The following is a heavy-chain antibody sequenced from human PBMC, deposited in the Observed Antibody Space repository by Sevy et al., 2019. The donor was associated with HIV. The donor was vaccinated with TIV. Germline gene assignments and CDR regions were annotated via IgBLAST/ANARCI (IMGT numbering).Heavy chain of an antibody. J-gene: IGHJ6*03. V-gene: IGHV3-23*01. CDR1: GFSFDSYG. CDR3: AKGGGGRYDPDEIGYYFYYYNMDV. Sequence: GGSLRLSCAVSGFSFDSYGMTWVRQAPGKGLEWVSGISGSGTRTYYADSVKGRFIISRDNSKNTLYLQMNSLRSEETAIYYCAKGGGGRYDPDEIGYYFYYYNMDVWGKGTTVTVSS. CDR2: ISGSGTRT. D-gene: IGHD3-22*01.